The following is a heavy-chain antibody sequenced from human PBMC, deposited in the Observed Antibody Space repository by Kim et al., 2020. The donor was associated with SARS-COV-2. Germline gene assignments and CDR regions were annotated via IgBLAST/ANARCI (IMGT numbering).Heavy chain of an antibody. V-gene: IGHV4-39*01. CDR2: IYYSGST. Sequence: SETLSLTCTVSGGSISSSSYYWGWIRQPPGKGLEWIGSIYYSGSTYYNPSLKSRVTISVDTSKNQFSLKLSSVTAADTAVYYCARHTNVFTSTDYDILTGYPSWFDPWGQGTLVTVSS. D-gene: IGHD3-9*01. CDR3: ARHTNVFTSTDYDILTGYPSWFDP. J-gene: IGHJ5*02. CDR1: GGSISSSSYY.